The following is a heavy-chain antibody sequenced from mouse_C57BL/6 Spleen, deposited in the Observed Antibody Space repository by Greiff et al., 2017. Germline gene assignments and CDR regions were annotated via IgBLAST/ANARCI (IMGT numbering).Heavy chain of an antibody. Sequence: QGVESGEGLVKPGGSLKLSCAASGFTFSSYAMSWVRQTPEKRLEWVAYISSGGDYLYYADTVKGRFTISRDNARNTLYLQMSSLKSEDTAMYYCTRVDVYSVDYWGQGTTLTVSS. D-gene: IGHD2-3*01. CDR3: TRVDVYSVDY. V-gene: IGHV5-9-1*02. CDR1: GFTFSSYA. J-gene: IGHJ2*01. CDR2: ISSGGDYL.